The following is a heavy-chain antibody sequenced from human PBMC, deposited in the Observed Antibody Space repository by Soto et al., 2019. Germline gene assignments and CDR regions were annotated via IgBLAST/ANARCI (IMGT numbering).Heavy chain of an antibody. V-gene: IGHV4-39*02. CDR1: GGSISSSSYY. CDR2: IYYSGST. CDR3: ARENPGYSSSWYATGNWFDP. D-gene: IGHD6-13*01. J-gene: IGHJ5*02. Sequence: SETLSLTCTVSGGSISSSSYYWGWIRQPPGKGLEWIGSIYYSGSTYYNPSLKSRVTISVDTSKNQFSLKLSSVTAADTAVYYCARENPGYSSSWYATGNWFDPWGQGTLVTVSS.